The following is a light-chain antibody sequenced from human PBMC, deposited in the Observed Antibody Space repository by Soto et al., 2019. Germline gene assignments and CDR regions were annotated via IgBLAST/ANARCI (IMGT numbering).Light chain of an antibody. CDR3: QHYNYWLWT. V-gene: IGKV3-15*01. CDR1: QSVSYY. CDR2: DAS. Sequence: EILLTQSPGTLSLSPWEIATLSCRASQSVSYYLAWYQQKPGQAPRLLIYDASSRATGIPARFSGSGSGTEFTLTISSLQSEDFAVYYCQHYNYWLWTFGQGTKVDIK. J-gene: IGKJ1*01.